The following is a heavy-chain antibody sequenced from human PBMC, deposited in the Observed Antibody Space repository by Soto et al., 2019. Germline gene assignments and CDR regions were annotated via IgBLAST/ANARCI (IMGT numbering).Heavy chain of an antibody. D-gene: IGHD6-13*01. Sequence: ASVKGSCQASGYTFTSYHRDWVRQDPGQGLEWMGIINPSGGSTSYAQKFQGRVTMTRDTSTSTVYMELSSLRSEDTAVYYCAISAAGTAWEEMDVWGQGTTVTVSS. V-gene: IGHV1-46*03. CDR1: GYTFTSYH. J-gene: IGHJ6*02. CDR2: INPSGGST. CDR3: AISAAGTAWEEMDV.